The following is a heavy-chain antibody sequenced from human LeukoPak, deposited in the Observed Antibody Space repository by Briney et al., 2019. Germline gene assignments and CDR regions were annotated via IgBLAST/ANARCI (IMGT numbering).Heavy chain of an antibody. CDR3: SEGYFEPFDH. CDR2: LSYTGKT. Sequence: ASETLSPTCNVSGVSVSTSHWNWIRQRPGKGLEWIGCLSYTGKTDYNPSLKSRVSISLGSSNNHFSLKLTSVTAADTAVYYCSEGYFEPFDHWGQGILVTVSS. J-gene: IGHJ4*02. D-gene: IGHD2/OR15-2a*01. CDR1: GVSVSTSH. V-gene: IGHV4-59*02.